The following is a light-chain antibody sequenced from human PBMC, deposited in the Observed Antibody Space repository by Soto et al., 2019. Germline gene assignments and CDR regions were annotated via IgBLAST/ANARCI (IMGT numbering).Light chain of an antibody. CDR1: QGIRSY. J-gene: IGKJ4*01. Sequence: IQLTQSPSSQSASVGDRVTITCRASQGIRSYLAWYQQKPGKAPNLLIYAASTLQSGVPSRFSGSGSGTDFALTISSLQPEDFATYYCQQLNSYPLTFGGGTKVEIK. CDR2: AAS. CDR3: QQLNSYPLT. V-gene: IGKV1-9*01.